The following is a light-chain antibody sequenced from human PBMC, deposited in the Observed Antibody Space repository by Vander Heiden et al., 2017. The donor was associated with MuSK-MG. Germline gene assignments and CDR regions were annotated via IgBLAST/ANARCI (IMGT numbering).Light chain of an antibody. CDR3: QQRSNWPT. CDR1: QSVSSY. CDR2: DAS. V-gene: IGKV3-11*01. J-gene: IGKJ4*01. Sequence: EILLTQSPATLSLSPGERATLSCRASQSVSSYLAWYQQKPGQAPRLLIYDASNRATGIPARFSGSGSGTDFTITISRLEPEDFAVYYCQQRSNWPTFGGGTKVEIK.